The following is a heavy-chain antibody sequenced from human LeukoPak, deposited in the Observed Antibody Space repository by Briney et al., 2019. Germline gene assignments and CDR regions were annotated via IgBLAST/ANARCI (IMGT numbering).Heavy chain of an antibody. J-gene: IGHJ4*02. V-gene: IGHV3-23*01. D-gene: IGHD1-26*01. Sequence: LGGALRLSCAASGFTFSSYAMSWVRQAPGKGLEWVSAIRDSGSSTHYADSVKGRFTTSRDNSKNTLFLQMNSLRAEDTAIYYCAKYGPQDSGSSHFDYWGQGALVTVSS. CDR1: GFTFSSYA. CDR2: IRDSGSST. CDR3: AKYGPQDSGSSHFDY.